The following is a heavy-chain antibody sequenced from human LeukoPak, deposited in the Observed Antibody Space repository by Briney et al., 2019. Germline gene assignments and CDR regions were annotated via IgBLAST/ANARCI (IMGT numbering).Heavy chain of an antibody. J-gene: IGHJ3*02. CDR2: ISYDGSNK. CDR1: GFTFSSYA. Sequence: GGSLRLSCAASGFTFSSYAMHWVRQAPGKGLEWVAVISYDGSNKYYADSVKGRFTISRDNSKNTLYLQMNSLRAEDTAVYYCAREVPRGDHLHAFDIWGQGTMVTVSS. CDR3: AREVPRGDHLHAFDI. V-gene: IGHV3-30-3*01. D-gene: IGHD1-1*01.